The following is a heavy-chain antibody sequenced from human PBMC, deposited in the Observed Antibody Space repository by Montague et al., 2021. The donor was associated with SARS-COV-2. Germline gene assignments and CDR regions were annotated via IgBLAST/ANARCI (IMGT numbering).Heavy chain of an antibody. D-gene: IGHD3-10*01. CDR3: GRDLGGIDG. J-gene: IGHJ6*02. CDR2: IDKSGTT. CDR1: GGSISYDGYC. Sequence: TLSLTCTVSGGSISYDGYCWNCLRPHPGKGLEWIGYIDKSGTTQYNPSLQVRLRLSVDTSKNQVSLDLRSATAAATALYYCGRDLGGIDGWGQGTTVTVSS. V-gene: IGHV4-31*03.